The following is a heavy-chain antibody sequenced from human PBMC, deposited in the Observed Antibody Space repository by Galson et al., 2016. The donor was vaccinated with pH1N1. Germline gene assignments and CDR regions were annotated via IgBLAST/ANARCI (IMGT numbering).Heavy chain of an antibody. J-gene: IGHJ4*02. CDR3: ARYDYGDYVGYFDS. D-gene: IGHD4-17*01. CDR2: IIPIFGTA. Sequence: SVKVSCKASGGTFSSYGISWVRQAPGRGLEWMGGIIPIFGTANYAQNFQGRVTITADESTSTAYMELSSLRSEDTAVYYCARYDYGDYVGYFDSWGQGTLVTVSS. CDR1: GGTFSSYG. V-gene: IGHV1-69*13.